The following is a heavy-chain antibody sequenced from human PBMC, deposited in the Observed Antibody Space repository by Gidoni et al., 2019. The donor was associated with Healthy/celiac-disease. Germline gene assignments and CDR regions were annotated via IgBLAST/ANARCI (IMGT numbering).Heavy chain of an antibody. Sequence: QVQLVQSGAEVKKPGSSVKVSCKASGGTFSSYAISWVRQAPGQGLEWMGGIIPIFGTANYAQKFQGRVTITADESTSTAYMELSSLRSEDTAVYYCARACCPPPYDYVWGSYRYTLGDNVGWFDPWGQGTLVTVSS. J-gene: IGHJ5*02. CDR1: GGTFSSYA. D-gene: IGHD3-16*02. CDR2: IIPIFGTA. V-gene: IGHV1-69*01. CDR3: ARACCPPPYDYVWGSYRYTLGDNVGWFDP.